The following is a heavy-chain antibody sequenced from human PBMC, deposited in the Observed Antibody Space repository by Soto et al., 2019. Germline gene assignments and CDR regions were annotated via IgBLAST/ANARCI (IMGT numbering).Heavy chain of an antibody. V-gene: IGHV1-69*01. CDR1: GGTFSSYA. CDR3: ASGGGYESRYYFDY. J-gene: IGHJ4*02. CDR2: IIPIFGTA. Sequence: QVQLVQTGAEVKKPGSSVKVSCKASGGTFSSYAISWVRQAPGQGLEWMGGIIPIFGTANYAQKFQGRVTITADESTSTAYMELSSLRSEDTAVYYCASGGGYESRYYFDYWGQGTLVTVSS. D-gene: IGHD5-12*01.